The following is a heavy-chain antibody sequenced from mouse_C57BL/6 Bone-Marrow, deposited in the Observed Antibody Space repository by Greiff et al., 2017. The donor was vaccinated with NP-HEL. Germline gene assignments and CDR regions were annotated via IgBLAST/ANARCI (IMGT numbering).Heavy chain of an antibody. CDR3: ARQMVTTPFAY. CDR1: GFTFTDYY. Sequence: EVQGVESGGGLVQPGGSLSLSCAASGFTFTDYYMSWVRQPPGKALEWLGFIRNKANGYTIEYSASVKGRFTISRDNSQSILYLQMNALRAEDSATYYCARQMVTTPFAYWGQGTLVTVSA. J-gene: IGHJ3*01. V-gene: IGHV7-3*01. D-gene: IGHD2-2*01. CDR2: IRNKANGYTI.